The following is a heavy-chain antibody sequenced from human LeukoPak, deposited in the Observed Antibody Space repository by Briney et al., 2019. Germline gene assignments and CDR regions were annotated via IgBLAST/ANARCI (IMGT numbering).Heavy chain of an antibody. J-gene: IGHJ4*02. CDR1: GFTFSDYG. V-gene: IGHV3-48*03. CDR3: ARGRILEWFAEYYFDY. D-gene: IGHD3-3*01. CDR2: ISSSPINI. Sequence: GGSLRLSCAASGFTFSDYGMNWVRQAPGKGLEWVSYISSSPINIYYADSVKGRFTISRDNAKNSLYLQMNSLRAEDTAVYYCARGRILEWFAEYYFDYWGQGTLVTVSS.